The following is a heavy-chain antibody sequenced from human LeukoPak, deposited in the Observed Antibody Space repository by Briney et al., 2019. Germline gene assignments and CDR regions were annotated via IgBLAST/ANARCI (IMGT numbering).Heavy chain of an antibody. D-gene: IGHD2/OR15-2a*01. J-gene: IGHJ4*02. Sequence: QAGGSLRLSCAASGFTFSSYSMNWVRQAPGKGLEWVSYISSSSSTIYYADSVKGRFTISRDNAKNSLYLQMNSLRAEDTAVYYCARDSDTPAFRIEFDYWGQGTLVTVSS. CDR1: GFTFSSYS. CDR2: ISSSSSTI. CDR3: ARDSDTPAFRIEFDY. V-gene: IGHV3-48*01.